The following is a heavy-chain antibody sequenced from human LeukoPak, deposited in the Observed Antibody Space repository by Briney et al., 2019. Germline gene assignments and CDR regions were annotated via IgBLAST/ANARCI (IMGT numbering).Heavy chain of an antibody. D-gene: IGHD3-3*01. V-gene: IGHV5-51*01. Sequence: GESPKISCKGSGYSFTSYWIGWVRQMPGKGLEWMGIIYPGDSDTRYSPSFQGQVTISADKSISTAYLQWSSLKASDTAMYYCARPPRSGFLAFDIWGQGTMVTVSS. CDR2: IYPGDSDT. J-gene: IGHJ3*02. CDR1: GYSFTSYW. CDR3: ARPPRSGFLAFDI.